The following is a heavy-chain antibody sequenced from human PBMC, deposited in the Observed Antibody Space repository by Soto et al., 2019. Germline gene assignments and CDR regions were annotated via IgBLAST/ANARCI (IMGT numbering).Heavy chain of an antibody. Sequence: DVQLVESGGGLVQPGRSLRLSCAASGFTFNDYAMHWVRQAPGKGLEWVSGITWNSGSIAYADSVRGRFTISRDNAKNSLYLQMNSLIAEATALYYCAKDLNPPSYYDSSGYYYKAAFDIWGQGAMVTVSS. V-gene: IGHV3-9*01. D-gene: IGHD3-22*01. CDR3: AKDLNPPSYYDSSGYYYKAAFDI. J-gene: IGHJ3*02. CDR1: GFTFNDYA. CDR2: ITWNSGSI.